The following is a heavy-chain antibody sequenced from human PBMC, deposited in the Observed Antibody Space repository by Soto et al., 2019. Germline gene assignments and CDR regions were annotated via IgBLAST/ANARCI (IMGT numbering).Heavy chain of an antibody. Sequence: SETLSLTCTVSGASLSSSSYYWAWIRQPPGKGLESIGSIYYDGNTYYNPSLKSRVTISVDTSKNQFSLKLSSVTAADTAVYYCASQQLVHYYYGMDVWGQGTTVTVSS. CDR3: ASQQLVHYYYGMDV. J-gene: IGHJ6*02. CDR1: GASLSSSSYY. D-gene: IGHD6-13*01. V-gene: IGHV4-39*01. CDR2: IYYDGNT.